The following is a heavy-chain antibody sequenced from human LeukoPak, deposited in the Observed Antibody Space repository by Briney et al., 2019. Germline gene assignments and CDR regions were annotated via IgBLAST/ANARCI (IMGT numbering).Heavy chain of an antibody. CDR1: GGSISNYY. CDR2: IYYSGST. Sequence: SETLSLTCTVSGGSISNYYWSWIRQPPGKGLEWIGYIYYSGSTNYNPSLKSRVTISVDTSKNQFSLKLSSVTAADTAVYYCARDNHYIHHGAVDIWGQGTMVTVSS. V-gene: IGHV4-59*01. CDR3: ARDNHYIHHGAVDI. D-gene: IGHD4-11*01. J-gene: IGHJ3*02.